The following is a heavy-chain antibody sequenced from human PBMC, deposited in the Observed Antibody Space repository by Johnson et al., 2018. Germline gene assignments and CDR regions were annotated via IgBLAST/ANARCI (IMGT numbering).Heavy chain of an antibody. Sequence: QVQLVQSGGGLVKPGGSLRLSCAASRFIFSGYYLTWIRQAPGKGLEWVSYISSSGDSTYYADSVKGRFTISRDNTKNSLDLQMDSLRAEDTAVYYCTRETRRTFDIWGQGTVVTVSS. V-gene: IGHV3-11*01. CDR1: RFIFSGYY. J-gene: IGHJ3*02. CDR2: ISSSGDST. CDR3: TRETRRTFDI.